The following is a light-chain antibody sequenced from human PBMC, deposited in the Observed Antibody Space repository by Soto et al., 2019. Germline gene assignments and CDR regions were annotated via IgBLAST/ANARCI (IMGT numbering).Light chain of an antibody. CDR2: GAS. Sequence: EVVMTQSPATLYLSPGDRATVSCTARQGIGSNLAWYQQKPGQAPRLLIYGASTRTAGVPARFSGSGSGTEFPLTISSLQSEDFALYYCQQYSDWPPVTFGGVTKGEIK. V-gene: IGKV3-15*01. CDR1: QGIGSN. J-gene: IGKJ4*01. CDR3: QQYSDWPPVT.